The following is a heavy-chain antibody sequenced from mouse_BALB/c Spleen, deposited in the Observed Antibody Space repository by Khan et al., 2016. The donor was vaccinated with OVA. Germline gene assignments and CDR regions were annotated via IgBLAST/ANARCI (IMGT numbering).Heavy chain of an antibody. V-gene: IGHV1-7*01. J-gene: IGHJ3*01. CDR1: GYTFTSYW. CDR3: ARRTKAY. CDR2: INPTTGYT. Sequence: QMQLEESGAELAKPGASVKMSCKASGYTFTSYWMHWVKQRPGQGLEWIGYINPTTGYTEYNQKFKDKATLTADKSSSTAYMQLSSLTSEDSAVYYCARRTKAYWGQGTLVTVSA.